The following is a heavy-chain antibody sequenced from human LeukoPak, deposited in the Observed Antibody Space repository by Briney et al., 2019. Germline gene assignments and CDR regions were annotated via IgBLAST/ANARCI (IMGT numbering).Heavy chain of an antibody. D-gene: IGHD6-19*01. V-gene: IGHV3-23*01. CDR1: GFTFSRYG. CDR2: ISGSGGTT. Sequence: QAGGSLRLSCAASGFTFSRYGMSWARQAPGKGLEWVSAISGSGGTTYYADSVKGRFTISRDNSKNTLYLQITSLRAEDTGVYYCAKDHLPGIVVADRDYWGQGTLVTVSS. J-gene: IGHJ4*02. CDR3: AKDHLPGIVVADRDY.